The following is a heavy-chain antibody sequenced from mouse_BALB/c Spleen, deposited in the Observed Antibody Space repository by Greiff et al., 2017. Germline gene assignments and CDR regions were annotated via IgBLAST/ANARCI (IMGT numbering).Heavy chain of an antibody. CDR1: GYTFTSYW. J-gene: IGHJ3*01. CDR2: INPSNGRT. D-gene: IGHD4-1*01. V-gene: IGHV1S81*02. Sequence: VQLQQPGAELVKPGASVKLSCKASGYTFTSYWMHWVKQRPGQGLEWIGEINPSNGRTNYNEKFKSKATLTVDKSSSTAYMQLSSLTSEDSAVYYCAKLTGTCAYWGQGTLVTVSA. CDR3: AKLTGTCAY.